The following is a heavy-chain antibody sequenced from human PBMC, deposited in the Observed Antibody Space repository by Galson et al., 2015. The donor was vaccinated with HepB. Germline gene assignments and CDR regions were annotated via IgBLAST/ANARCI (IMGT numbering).Heavy chain of an antibody. D-gene: IGHD2-2*01. CDR2: ISGYNANT. CDR1: GYKFSNYG. J-gene: IGHJ5*02. CDR3: ARDYAMSSRKWFDP. V-gene: IGHV1-18*01. Sequence: SVKVSCKASGYKFSNYGINWVRQAPGKGLEWMGWISGYNANTNYAQNFQGRVTMTTDTPTSTVFMEVKNLRSDDTAIYYCARDYAMSSRKWFDPWGQGTLVTVSS.